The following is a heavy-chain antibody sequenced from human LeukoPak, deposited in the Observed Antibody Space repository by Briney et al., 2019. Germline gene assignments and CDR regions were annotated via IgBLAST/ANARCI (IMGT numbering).Heavy chain of an antibody. CDR2: IYYSGST. CDR3: ARDRSGYYDY. D-gene: IGHD3-22*01. Sequence: SETLSLTCTVPGGSISSGGYYWSWIRQHPGKGLEWIGYIYYSGSTYYNPSLKSRVTISVDTSKNQFSLKLSSVTAADTAVYYCARDRSGYYDYWGQGTLVTVSS. J-gene: IGHJ4*02. V-gene: IGHV4-31*03. CDR1: GGSISSGGYY.